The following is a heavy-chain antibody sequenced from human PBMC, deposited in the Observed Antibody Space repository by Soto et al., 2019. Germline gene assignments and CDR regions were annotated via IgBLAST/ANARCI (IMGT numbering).Heavy chain of an antibody. CDR1: GFTFGNAW. Sequence: EVQLVESGGGLVKPGGSLRLSCAASGFTFGNAWMNWVRQAPGKGLEWVGRIKSKTDGGTTDYAAPVKGRFTISRDDTKTTLYLQMNSLKTEDTAVYYCTTDPTVVRDFDLWGRGTLVTVSS. D-gene: IGHD4-17*01. CDR3: TTDPTVVRDFDL. V-gene: IGHV3-15*07. CDR2: IKSKTDGGTT. J-gene: IGHJ2*01.